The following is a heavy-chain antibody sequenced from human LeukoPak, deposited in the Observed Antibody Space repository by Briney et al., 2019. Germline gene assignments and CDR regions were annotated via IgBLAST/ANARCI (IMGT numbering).Heavy chain of an antibody. CDR1: GYTFINHD. V-gene: IGHV1-8*01. Sequence: ASVKVSCKASGYTFINHDINWMRQATGQGLEWLGWMSPNSGDTGYAQKFQGRVTMTSDSSISTAYMELSSLRSEDTAIYYCVRTPPNWGFDYWGQGTLVTVSS. CDR2: MSPNSGDT. D-gene: IGHD7-27*01. J-gene: IGHJ4*02. CDR3: VRTPPNWGFDY.